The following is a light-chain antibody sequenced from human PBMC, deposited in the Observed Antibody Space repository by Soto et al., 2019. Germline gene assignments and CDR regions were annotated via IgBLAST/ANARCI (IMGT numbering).Light chain of an antibody. CDR3: QSYDSSNQRV. CDR1: SGSIASSY. Sequence: NFMLTQPHSVSESPGKTVTISCTDSSGSIASSYVQWYQQRPGSAPTTVIYEDNQRPSGVPDRFSGSIDSSSNSASLTISGLKTEDEADYYCQSYDSSNQRVFGGGTKLTVL. CDR2: EDN. V-gene: IGLV6-57*02. J-gene: IGLJ3*02.